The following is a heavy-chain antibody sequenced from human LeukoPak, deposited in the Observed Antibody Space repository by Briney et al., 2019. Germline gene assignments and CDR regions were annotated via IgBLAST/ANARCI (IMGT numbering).Heavy chain of an antibody. J-gene: IGHJ5*02. V-gene: IGHV4-34*01. Sequence: PSETLSLTCAVHGGSFSDYYWTWIRQPPGKGLEWIGQINYSGSTTYSPSLKNRVTMFVDASHNQFSLNLTAVTAADTAVYYCARRQVARTGFDPWGQGTLVTVSS. CDR2: INYSGST. D-gene: IGHD1-1*01. CDR1: GGSFSDYY. CDR3: ARRQVARTGFDP.